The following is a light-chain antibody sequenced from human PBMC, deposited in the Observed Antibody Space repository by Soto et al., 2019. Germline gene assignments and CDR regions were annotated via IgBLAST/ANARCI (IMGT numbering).Light chain of an antibody. CDR3: AAWDDSLNGPV. J-gene: IGLJ2*01. V-gene: IGLV1-44*01. CDR1: SSNIGSNT. Sequence: QSVLTQPPSASGTPGQRVTISCSGSSSNIGSNTVNWYQQLPGTAPKLLIYSNSQRPSGVPDRFSGSKSGTSASLAISGLQSEDEADYYCAAWDDSLNGPVFGGGPKLTVL. CDR2: SNS.